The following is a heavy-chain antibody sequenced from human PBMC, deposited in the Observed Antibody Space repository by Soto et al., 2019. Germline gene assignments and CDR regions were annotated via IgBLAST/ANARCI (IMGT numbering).Heavy chain of an antibody. CDR2: IDPSDSYT. J-gene: IGHJ1*01. D-gene: IGHD5-12*01. Sequence: GESLKISCKGSGYSFTSYWISWVRQMPGKGLEWMGRIDPSDSYTNYSPTLQGQVTISADKSISTAYLQWSSLRASDTAMYYCARLTGDGYNEYFQHWGQGTLVTVSS. CDR3: ARLTGDGYNEYFQH. V-gene: IGHV5-10-1*04. CDR1: GYSFTSYW.